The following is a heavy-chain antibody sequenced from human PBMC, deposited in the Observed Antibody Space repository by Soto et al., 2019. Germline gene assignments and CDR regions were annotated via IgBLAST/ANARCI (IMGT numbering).Heavy chain of an antibody. J-gene: IGHJ6*02. CDR1: GGSISSYY. CDR3: ARDGAWSGPPFGMDV. CDR2: IYTSGST. Sequence: ETLSLTCTVSGGSISSYYWSWIRQPAGKGLEWIGRIYTSGSTNYNPSLKSRVTMSVDTSKNQFSLKLSSVTAADTAVYYCARDGAWSGPPFGMDVWGQGTTVTVSS. V-gene: IGHV4-4*07. D-gene: IGHD3-3*01.